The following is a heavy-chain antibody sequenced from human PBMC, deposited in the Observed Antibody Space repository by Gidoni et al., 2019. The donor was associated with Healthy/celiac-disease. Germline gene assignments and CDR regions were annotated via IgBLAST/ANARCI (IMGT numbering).Heavy chain of an antibody. Sequence: EVQLVESGGGLVQPGGSRRLSSAAAGVTGSRNYMSWVCQAPGKGLEWVSVIYSGCSTYYADSVKGRFTISRDNSKNTLYLQMNSLRAEDTAVYYCARDVISGSYVLDAFDIWGQGTMVTVSS. CDR3: ARDVISGSYVLDAFDI. CDR2: IYSGCST. D-gene: IGHD1-26*01. CDR1: GVTGSRNY. J-gene: IGHJ3*02. V-gene: IGHV3-66*01.